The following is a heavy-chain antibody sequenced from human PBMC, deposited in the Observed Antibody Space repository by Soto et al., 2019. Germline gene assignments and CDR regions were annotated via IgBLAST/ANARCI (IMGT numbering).Heavy chain of an antibody. J-gene: IGHJ3*02. Sequence: SSETLSLTCAVSGGSISSGGHTWSWVRQPPGKGLEWIGNIYQSGGTHYNPSLKSRVTISVDRSMNQFSLNLSSVTAADTAVYYCAGAYNIDAFDIWGPGTMVTVSS. CDR2: IYQSGGT. V-gene: IGHV4-30-2*01. CDR3: AGAYNIDAFDI. D-gene: IGHD1-1*01. CDR1: GGSISSGGHT.